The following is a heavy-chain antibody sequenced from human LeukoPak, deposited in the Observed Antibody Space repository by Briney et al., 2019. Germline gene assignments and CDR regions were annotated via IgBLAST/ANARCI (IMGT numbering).Heavy chain of an antibody. V-gene: IGHV3-9*01. J-gene: IGHJ4*02. D-gene: IGHD1-1*01. CDR3: AKGGSGGGY. Sequence: GGSLRLSCAASEFTIDDFVMHWVRQAPGKGLEWVSGISWNSGSIGYADSVKGRFTISRDNAKNSLYLQMNSLRAEDTALYYCAKGGSGGGYWGQGTLITVSS. CDR2: ISWNSGSI. CDR1: EFTIDDFV.